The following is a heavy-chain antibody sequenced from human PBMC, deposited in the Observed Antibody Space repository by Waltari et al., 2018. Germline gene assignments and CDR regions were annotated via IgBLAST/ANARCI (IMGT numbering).Heavy chain of an antibody. D-gene: IGHD6-19*01. CDR1: GFTFSSYA. CDR3: AKSRSGWFDYFDY. CDR2: IRGSGGRT. V-gene: IGHV3-23*01. Sequence: EVQLLESGGGLVQPGGSLRLSCAASGFTFSSYAMSWVRQAPGKGLEWVSAIRGSGGRTYYADSGKGRFTISRDNSKNTLYLQMNSLRAEDTAVYYCAKSRSGWFDYFDYWGQGTLVTVSS. J-gene: IGHJ4*02.